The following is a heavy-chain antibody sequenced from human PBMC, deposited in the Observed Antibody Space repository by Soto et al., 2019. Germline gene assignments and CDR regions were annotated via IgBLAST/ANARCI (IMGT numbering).Heavy chain of an antibody. Sequence: GASVKVSCNASGYTFTDYYIHWVRQAPGQGLEWMGWINPNSGGTIYAQKSQGWVTMTRDTSISTAYMEVSRLRSDDTAVYYCARGVSVIYYYYYMDVWGKGTTVTVSS. J-gene: IGHJ6*03. CDR3: ARGVSVIYYYYYMDV. V-gene: IGHV1-2*04. CDR1: GYTFTDYY. D-gene: IGHD2-21*01. CDR2: INPNSGGT.